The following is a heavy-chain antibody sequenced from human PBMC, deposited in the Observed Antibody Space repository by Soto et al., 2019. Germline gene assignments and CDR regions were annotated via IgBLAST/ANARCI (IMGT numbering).Heavy chain of an antibody. Sequence: QVQLVQSGAEVKKPGSSVKVSCKASGGTFSSYAISWVRQAPGQGLEWMGGIIPIFGTANYAQKFQGRVTMTRDTSTSTVYMELSSLRSEDTAVYYCARDSWDVLRFLDPYGMDVWGQGTTVTVSS. V-gene: IGHV1-69*06. CDR2: IIPIFGTA. J-gene: IGHJ6*02. CDR3: ARDSWDVLRFLDPYGMDV. D-gene: IGHD3-3*01. CDR1: GGTFSSYA.